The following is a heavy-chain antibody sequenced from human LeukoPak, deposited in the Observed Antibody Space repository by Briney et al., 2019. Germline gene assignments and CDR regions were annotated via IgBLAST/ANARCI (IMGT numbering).Heavy chain of an antibody. Sequence: QTGGSLRLSCAASGFTFSSYAMSWVRQAPGKGLEWVSAISGRGGSTYYADAVKGRFTISRDNSKNTLYLQMNSLRAEDTAVYYCAKVGGIVATTADHFDYWGQGTLVTVSS. CDR3: AKVGGIVATTADHFDY. CDR1: GFTFSSYA. V-gene: IGHV3-23*01. J-gene: IGHJ4*02. CDR2: ISGRGGST. D-gene: IGHD5-12*01.